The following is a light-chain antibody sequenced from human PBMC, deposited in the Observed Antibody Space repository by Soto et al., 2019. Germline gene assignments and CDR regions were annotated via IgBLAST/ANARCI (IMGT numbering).Light chain of an antibody. V-gene: IGLV7-46*01. CDR1: TGAVTSGHY. Sequence: QAVVTQEPSLTASPGGTVTLTCGSSTGAVTSGHYPHWFQQKPGQAPRTLICDATNKHSWTPARFSGSLLGGKAALTLSGAQPEDEAEYYCLLSYSGARVFGGGTKLTVL. CDR3: LLSYSGARV. J-gene: IGLJ3*02. CDR2: DAT.